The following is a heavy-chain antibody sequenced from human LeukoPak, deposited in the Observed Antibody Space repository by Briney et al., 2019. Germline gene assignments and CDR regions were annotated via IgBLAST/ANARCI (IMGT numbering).Heavy chain of an antibody. CDR2: VSWNSGST. V-gene: IGHV3-9*01. D-gene: IGHD5-18*01. Sequence: TGGSLRLSCAASGFTFDDYAMHWVRRAPGKGLEWVSGVSWNSGSTVYADSVKGRFTISRDNAKNSLYLQMNSLRAEDTAVYYCARAAWWIHFDYWGQGTLVTVSS. J-gene: IGHJ4*02. CDR1: GFTFDDYA. CDR3: ARAAWWIHFDY.